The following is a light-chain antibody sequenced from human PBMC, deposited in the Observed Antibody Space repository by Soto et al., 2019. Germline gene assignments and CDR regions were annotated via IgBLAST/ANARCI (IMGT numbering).Light chain of an antibody. V-gene: IGKV1D-12*01. J-gene: IGKJ1*01. CDR3: QQANSFPRT. CDR1: QAISTW. CDR2: SAS. Sequence: DIQMTQSPSSVSASVGDRVTITCRASQAISTWLAWYQQNPGKAPKLLIYSASNLQSVVPSRFSGSGSGTDFTLTISSLQPEDFATYYYQQANSFPRTFGQGTKVEIK.